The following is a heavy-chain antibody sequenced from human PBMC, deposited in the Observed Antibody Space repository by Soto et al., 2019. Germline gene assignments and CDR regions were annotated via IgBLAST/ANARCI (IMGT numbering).Heavy chain of an antibody. CDR2: IYYSGST. D-gene: IGHD2-15*01. CDR1: GGSISSGGYY. Sequence: QVQLQESGPGLVKPSQTLSLTCTVSGGSISSGGYYWSWIRQHPGKGLEWIGYIYYSGSTYYNPSLKSRVTISVYSSKNQFSLKLSSVTAADTAVYYCARGSVLAATLFDYWGKGTLVTVSS. CDR3: ARGSVLAATLFDY. V-gene: IGHV4-31*03. J-gene: IGHJ4*02.